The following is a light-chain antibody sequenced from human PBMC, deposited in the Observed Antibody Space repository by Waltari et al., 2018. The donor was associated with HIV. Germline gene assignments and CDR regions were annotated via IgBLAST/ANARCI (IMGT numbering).Light chain of an antibody. CDR3: SSYTSSISLV. Sequence: QSALTQPASVSGPPGHTITTSCNDVGTFNSVSWYQQHPGKAPKLMIYDVTDRPSGVSDRFSGSKSGNTASLTISGLQAEDEADYYCSSYTSSISLVFGGGTKVTVL. V-gene: IGLV2-14*03. CDR1: VGTFNS. CDR2: DVT. J-gene: IGLJ3*02.